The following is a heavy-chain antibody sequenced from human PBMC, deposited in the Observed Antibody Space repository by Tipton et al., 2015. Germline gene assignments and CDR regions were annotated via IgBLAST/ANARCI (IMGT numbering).Heavy chain of an antibody. J-gene: IGHJ3*02. CDR3: TRGGYCSGGSCYYEAFDM. Sequence: SLRLSCEVSGFTFGTYEMNWVRQAPGKGLEWISYISSSGSTKYYADSVKGRFTISRSNAKNSLNLQMNSLRAEDTATYFCTRGGYCSGGSCYYEAFDMWGQGTMVTVSS. CDR2: ISSSGSTK. CDR1: GFTFGTYE. D-gene: IGHD2-15*01. V-gene: IGHV3-48*03.